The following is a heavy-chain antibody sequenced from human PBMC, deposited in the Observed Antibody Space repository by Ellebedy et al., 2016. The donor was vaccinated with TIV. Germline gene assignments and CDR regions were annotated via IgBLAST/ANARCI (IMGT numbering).Heavy chain of an antibody. D-gene: IGHD5-18*01. CDR3: ARWGYSYGYGY. CDR1: GFTFSDYY. CDR2: ISSSSSYT. Sequence: GGSLRLXXAASGFTFSDYYMSWIRQAPGKGLEWVSYISSSSSYTNYADSVKGRFTISRDNAKNSLYLQMNSLRAEDTAVYYCARWGYSYGYGYWGQGTLVTVSS. V-gene: IGHV3-11*03. J-gene: IGHJ4*02.